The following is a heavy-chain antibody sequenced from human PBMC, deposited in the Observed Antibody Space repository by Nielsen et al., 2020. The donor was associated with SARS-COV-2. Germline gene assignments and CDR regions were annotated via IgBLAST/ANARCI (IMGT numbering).Heavy chain of an antibody. CDR2: IGTAGDT. Sequence: GESLKISCAASGFTFSSYDMHWVRQATGKGLEWVSAIGTAGDTYYPGSVKGRFTISRDNSKNTLYLQMNSLRAEDTAVYYCAKERYDILTRRVDYWGQGTLVTVSS. V-gene: IGHV3-13*01. CDR3: AKERYDILTRRVDY. CDR1: GFTFSSYD. D-gene: IGHD3-9*01. J-gene: IGHJ4*02.